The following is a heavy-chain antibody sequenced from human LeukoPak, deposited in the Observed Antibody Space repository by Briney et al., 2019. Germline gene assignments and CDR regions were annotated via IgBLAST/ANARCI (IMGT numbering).Heavy chain of an antibody. D-gene: IGHD1-26*01. CDR1: GFTFSSYA. J-gene: IGHJ3*02. CDR2: ISGSGGST. CDR3: AKDSRYSGNIKAFDI. V-gene: IGHV3-23*01. Sequence: GGSLRLSCPASGFTFSSYAMSWVRQAPGKGLEWVSGISGSGGSTNYADSVKGRFTISRDNSKNTLYLQMNSLRAEDTAVYYCAKDSRYSGNIKAFDIWGQGTMVTVSP.